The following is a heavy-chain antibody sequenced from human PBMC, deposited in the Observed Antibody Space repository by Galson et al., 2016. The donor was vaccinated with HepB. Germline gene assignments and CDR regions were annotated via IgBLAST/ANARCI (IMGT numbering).Heavy chain of an antibody. Sequence: SVKVSCKVSGYTLTELSMHWVRQAPGKGLEWMGGFDPEDGETIYAQKFQGRVTMTRNTSISTAYMELSSLRSEDTAVYYCARYPAPYCTGGVCYTDYGMDVWGKGTTVTVSS. D-gene: IGHD2-8*02. CDR1: GYTLTELS. CDR3: ARYPAPYCTGGVCYTDYGMDV. CDR2: FDPEDGET. V-gene: IGHV1-24*01. J-gene: IGHJ6*04.